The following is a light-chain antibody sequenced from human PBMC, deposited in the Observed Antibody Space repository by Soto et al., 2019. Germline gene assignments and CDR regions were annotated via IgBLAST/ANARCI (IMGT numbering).Light chain of an antibody. Sequence: SPGTLSLSPGERATLSCRASQSVSSSFLAWYQQKPGQAPRPLIYGASSRATGIPDRFSGSGSGTDFTLTISSLEPEDFAVYYCQQYGSSPTTFGQGTRLEIK. CDR1: QSVSSSF. J-gene: IGKJ5*01. CDR3: QQYGSSPTT. V-gene: IGKV3-20*01. CDR2: GAS.